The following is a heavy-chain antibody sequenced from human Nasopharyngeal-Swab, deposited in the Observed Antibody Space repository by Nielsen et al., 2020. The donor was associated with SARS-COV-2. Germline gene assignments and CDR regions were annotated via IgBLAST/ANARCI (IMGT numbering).Heavy chain of an antibody. Sequence: GESLKISCAASGFTFSSYAMSWVRQAPGKGLEWVSVIYSGGSSTYYADSVKGRFTISRDNSKNTLYLQMNSLRAEDTAVYYCAKDPEWGSRSVWGQGTTVTVSS. V-gene: IGHV3-23*03. CDR1: GFTFSSYA. CDR2: IYSGGSST. J-gene: IGHJ6*02. D-gene: IGHD6-13*01. CDR3: AKDPEWGSRSV.